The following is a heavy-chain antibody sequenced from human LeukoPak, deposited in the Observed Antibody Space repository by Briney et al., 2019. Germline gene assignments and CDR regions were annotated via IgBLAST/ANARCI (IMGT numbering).Heavy chain of an antibody. CDR1: GFTFSSYG. CDR2: LWYDGSNK. CDR3: AKILVGVGY. D-gene: IGHD1-26*01. V-gene: IGHV3-33*06. J-gene: IGHJ4*02. Sequence: GGSLRLSCAASGFTFSSYGMHWVRQAPGKGLEWVAVLWYDGSNKYYADSVKGRFTISRDNPKNTLYLQMSSLRAEDTAVYYCAKILVGVGYWGQGTLVTVSS.